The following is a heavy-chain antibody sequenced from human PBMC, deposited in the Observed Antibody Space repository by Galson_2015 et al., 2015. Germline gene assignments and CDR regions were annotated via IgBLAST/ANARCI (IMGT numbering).Heavy chain of an antibody. CDR3: ARGNEAFDM. J-gene: IGHJ3*02. V-gene: IGHV6-1*01. D-gene: IGHD4-23*01. CDR1: GDSVSSNIAV. Sequence: CAISGDSVSSNIAVWNWIRQSPSRGLEWLGRTYYRSKWSDNYAVSVKSRITINPDTSKNQFSLQLNSVTPEDTALHYCARGNEAFDMWGQGTMVTVPS. CDR2: TYYRSKWSD.